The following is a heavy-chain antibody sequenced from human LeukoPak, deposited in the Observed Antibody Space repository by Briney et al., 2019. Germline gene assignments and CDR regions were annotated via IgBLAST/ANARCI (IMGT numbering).Heavy chain of an antibody. CDR3: AAPAGAANWLDP. Sequence: PGGPLRLSCVPTGITFSRYGMHWVRQAPGKGLEWVAFIWYDGSKTYYGDSVKGRFTISRDNSKNTVYLQMSTLRADDTAVYYCAAPAGAANWLDPWGQGTLVTVSS. V-gene: IGHV3-30*02. CDR1: GITFSRYG. D-gene: IGHD1-26*01. CDR2: IWYDGSKT. J-gene: IGHJ5*02.